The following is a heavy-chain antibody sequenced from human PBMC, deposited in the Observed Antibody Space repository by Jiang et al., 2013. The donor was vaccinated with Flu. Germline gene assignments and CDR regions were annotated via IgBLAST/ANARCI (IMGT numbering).Heavy chain of an antibody. Sequence: SYGISWVRQAPRTRALSGWDGSAFTMVTQSNAQKFQGRVTMTTDTSTSTAYMELRSLISDDTAVYYCARDYSSSWYGDYYYYGMDVWGQGTTVTVSS. CDR3: ARDYSSSWYGDYYYYGMDV. V-gene: IGHV1-18*01. J-gene: IGHJ6*02. CDR1: SYG. D-gene: IGHD6-13*01. CDR2: SAFTMVT.